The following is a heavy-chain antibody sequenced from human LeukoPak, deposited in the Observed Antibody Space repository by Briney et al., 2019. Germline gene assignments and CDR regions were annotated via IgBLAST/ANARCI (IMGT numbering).Heavy chain of an antibody. CDR3: AKAEYSSNYGMDV. D-gene: IGHD6-6*01. V-gene: IGHV3-23*01. CDR2: ISGSGGST. J-gene: IGHJ6*02. CDR1: GFTFSSYA. Sequence: GGSLRLSCAASGFTFSSYAMSWVRQAPGKGLEWVSAISGSGGSTYYADSVKGRFTISRDNSKNTLYLQMNSLRGEDTAVYYCAKAEYSSNYGMDVWGQGTTVTVSS.